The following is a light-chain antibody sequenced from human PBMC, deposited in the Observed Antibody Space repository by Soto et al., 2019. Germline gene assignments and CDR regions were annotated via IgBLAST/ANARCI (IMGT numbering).Light chain of an antibody. J-gene: IGLJ1*01. CDR3: CSSADTTSLFV. CDR1: NSDVGSFDL. CDR2: EVS. V-gene: IGLV2-23*02. Sequence: QPVLTQPASVSGSPGQSITISCTGSNSDVGSFDLVSWFQQYPGKAPKLILYEVSKRPLGVSNRFSGSTSGYTASLTISGLQAEDEGDYCCCSSADTTSLFVFGTGTKLIVL.